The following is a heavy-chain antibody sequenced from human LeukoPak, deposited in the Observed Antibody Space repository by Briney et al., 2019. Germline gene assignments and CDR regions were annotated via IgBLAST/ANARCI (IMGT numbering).Heavy chain of an antibody. CDR3: ARGRGDSSSSRTYYYYYMDV. Sequence: SETLFLTCTVSGGSISSGGYYWSWIRQPPGKGLEWIGYIYHSGSTYYNPSLKSRVTISVDRSKNQFSLKLSSVTAADTAVYYCARGRGDSSSSRTYYYYYMDVWGKGTTVTVSS. J-gene: IGHJ6*03. D-gene: IGHD6-6*01. CDR1: GGSISSGGYY. V-gene: IGHV4-30-2*01. CDR2: IYHSGST.